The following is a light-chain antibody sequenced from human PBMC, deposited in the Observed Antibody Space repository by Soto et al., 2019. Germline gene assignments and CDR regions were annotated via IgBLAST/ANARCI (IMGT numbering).Light chain of an antibody. CDR2: EGS. J-gene: IGLJ2*01. CDR1: SSDVGSYNL. V-gene: IGLV2-23*01. CDR3: CSYAGSSTPDVV. Sequence: QSVLTQPASVSGSPGQSITISCTGTSSDVGSYNLVSWYQQHPCKAPKLMIYEGSKRPSGVSNRFSGSKSGNTASLTISGLQAEDEADYYCCSYAGSSTPDVVFGGGTKLTVL.